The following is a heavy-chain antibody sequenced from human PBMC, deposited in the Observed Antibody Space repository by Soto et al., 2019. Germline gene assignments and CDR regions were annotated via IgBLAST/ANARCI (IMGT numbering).Heavy chain of an antibody. CDR3: ARAAVSVVVVAATPAIYAY. D-gene: IGHD2-15*01. CDR1: GGTFSSYA. Sequence: SGAEVKKPGSSVKVSCKASGGTFSSYAISWVRQAPGQGLEWMGGIIPIFGTANYAQKFQGRVTITADESTSTAYMELSSLRSEDTAVYYCARAAVSVVVVAATPAIYAYWGQGTLVTVSS. V-gene: IGHV1-69*01. J-gene: IGHJ4*02. CDR2: IIPIFGTA.